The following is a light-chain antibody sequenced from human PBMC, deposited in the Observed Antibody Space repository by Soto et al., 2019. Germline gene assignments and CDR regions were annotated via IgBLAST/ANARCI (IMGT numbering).Light chain of an antibody. Sequence: QSVLTQPPSASRSTGQSVTISCTGTSNDIGGYNYVSWYQQHPGKAPKLMIYEVTKRPSGVPDRFSGSWSRNTASLTVSGLQAEDEADYSCCSSTGSNYLYVFGTGTKVTVL. CDR3: CSSTGSNYLYV. J-gene: IGLJ1*01. V-gene: IGLV2-8*01. CDR1: SNDIGGYNY. CDR2: EVT.